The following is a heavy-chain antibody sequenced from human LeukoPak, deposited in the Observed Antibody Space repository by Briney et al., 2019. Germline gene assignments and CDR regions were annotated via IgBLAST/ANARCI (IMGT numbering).Heavy chain of an antibody. Sequence: GGSLRLSFAASGFTFSSYSMNWVRQAPGKGLEWVSSISSSSSYIYYADSVKGRFTISRDNAKNSLYLQMNSLRAEDTAVYYCARVTGGTTLDYWGQGTLVTVSS. V-gene: IGHV3-21*01. CDR1: GFTFSSYS. D-gene: IGHD2-8*02. CDR2: ISSSSSYI. J-gene: IGHJ4*02. CDR3: ARVTGGTTLDY.